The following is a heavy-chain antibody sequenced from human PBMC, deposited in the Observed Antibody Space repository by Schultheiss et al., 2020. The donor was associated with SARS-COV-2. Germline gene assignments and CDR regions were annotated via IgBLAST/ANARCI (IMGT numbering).Heavy chain of an antibody. CDR2: INPNSGGT. CDR3: ERRVGWNDAGGYFDY. V-gene: IGHV1-2*04. D-gene: IGHD1-1*01. CDR1: GYTFSGYH. J-gene: IGHJ4*02. Sequence: ASVKVSCKASGYTFSGYHMYWVRQAPGQGLEWMGWINPNSGGTKYAQEFQDWVTMTRDTSISTAYMELSRLTTDETAVYYCERRVGWNDAGGYFDYWGQGTLVTVSS.